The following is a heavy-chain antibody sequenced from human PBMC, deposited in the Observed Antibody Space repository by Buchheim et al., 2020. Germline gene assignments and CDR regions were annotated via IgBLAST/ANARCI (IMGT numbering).Heavy chain of an antibody. CDR2: VSYSGTT. D-gene: IGHD6-19*01. V-gene: IGHV4-59*01. J-gene: IGHJ4*02. CDR1: GGSISGYY. Sequence: QAQLQESGPRLVKPSETLSLTCTVSGGSISGYYWSWIRQPPEKGLEWIGYVSYSGTTVYEPSLERRVTISVDTPNKQFSLKLTSATAADTAVYYCARVRASGWYFFDFWGQGTL. CDR3: ARVRASGWYFFDF.